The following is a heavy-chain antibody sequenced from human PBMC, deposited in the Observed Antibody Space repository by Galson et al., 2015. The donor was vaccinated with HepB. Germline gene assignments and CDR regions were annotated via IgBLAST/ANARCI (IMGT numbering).Heavy chain of an antibody. CDR1: GFTFSSYA. V-gene: IGHV3-30-3*01. J-gene: IGHJ4*02. D-gene: IGHD1/OR15-1a*01. CDR2: ISYDGSNK. Sequence: SLRLSCAASGFTFSSYAMHWVRQAPNKGLEWVAVISYDGSNKYYADSVKGRFTISRDNSKNTLYLQMNSLRAEDTAVYYCARDRGTTLYYFDYWGQGTLVTVSS. CDR3: ARDRGTTLYYFDY.